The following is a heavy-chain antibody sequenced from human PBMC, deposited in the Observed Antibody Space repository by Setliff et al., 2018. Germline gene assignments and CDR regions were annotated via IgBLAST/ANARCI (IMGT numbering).Heavy chain of an antibody. CDR1: GFTFSDYV. V-gene: IGHV3-64*02. J-gene: IGHJ4*02. Sequence: GGSLRLSCVGSGFTFSDYVMQWVRQAPGKGLEFVSAISHDASGTYYADSVRGRFTISRDNSKSTLYLQMNSLRPEDTAVYYCARTCSGSGCYAGLESWGQGTPVTVSS. CDR2: ISHDASGT. D-gene: IGHD2-15*01. CDR3: ARTCSGSGCYAGLES.